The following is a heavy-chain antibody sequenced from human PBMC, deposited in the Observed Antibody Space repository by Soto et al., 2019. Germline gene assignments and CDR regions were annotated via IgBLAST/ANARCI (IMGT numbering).Heavy chain of an antibody. D-gene: IGHD3-9*01. Sequence: PSETLSLTCAVYGGSFSGYYWSWIRQPPGKGLEWIGDINHSGSTNYNPSLKSRLTISVDTSKNQFSLKLSSVTAADTAVYYCARISVTGSKYFDYWGQGTLVTVSS. CDR3: ARISVTGSKYFDY. V-gene: IGHV4-34*01. CDR2: INHSGST. CDR1: GGSFSGYY. J-gene: IGHJ4*02.